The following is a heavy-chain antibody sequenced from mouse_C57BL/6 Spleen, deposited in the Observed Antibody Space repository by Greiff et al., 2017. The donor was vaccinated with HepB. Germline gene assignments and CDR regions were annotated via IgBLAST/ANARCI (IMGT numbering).Heavy chain of an antibody. J-gene: IGHJ4*01. Sequence: QVQLKQSGAELARPGASVKLSCKASGYTFTSYGISWVKQRTGQGLVWIGEIYPRSGNTYYNEKFKGKATLTADKSSSTAYMELRSLTSEDSAVYFCAREADYYAMDYWGQGTSVTVSS. CDR1: GYTFTSYG. V-gene: IGHV1-81*01. D-gene: IGHD3-2*02. CDR2: IYPRSGNT. CDR3: AREADYYAMDY.